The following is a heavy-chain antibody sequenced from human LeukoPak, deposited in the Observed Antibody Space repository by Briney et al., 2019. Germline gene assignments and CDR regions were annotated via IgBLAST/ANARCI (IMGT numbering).Heavy chain of an antibody. Sequence: KTSETLSLTCSVSGGSISNYYWSWLRQSPGKGLEWIGSIYNNGGTNYNPSLKSRVTISLDTSKNQFSLKLTSVTAADTAVFYCARVLTVVTAPPYWHFDLWGRGTLVTVSS. V-gene: IGHV4-59*08. J-gene: IGHJ2*01. CDR3: ARVLTVVTAPPYWHFDL. CDR1: GGSISNYY. CDR2: IYNNGGT. D-gene: IGHD2-21*02.